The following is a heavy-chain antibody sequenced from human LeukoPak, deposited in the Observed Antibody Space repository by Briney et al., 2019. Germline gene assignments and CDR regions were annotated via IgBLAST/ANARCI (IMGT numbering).Heavy chain of an antibody. CDR1: GGSISSSSYY. V-gene: IGHV4-39*01. D-gene: IGHD3-22*01. J-gene: IGHJ4*02. Sequence: SETLSLTCTVSGGSISSSSYYWGWIRQPPGKGLEWIGSIYYSGSTYYNPSLKSRVTISVDTSKNQFSLKLSSVTAADTAVYYCARGNYYDSSGYSPLYYFDYWGQGTLVTVSS. CDR2: IYYSGST. CDR3: ARGNYYDSSGYSPLYYFDY.